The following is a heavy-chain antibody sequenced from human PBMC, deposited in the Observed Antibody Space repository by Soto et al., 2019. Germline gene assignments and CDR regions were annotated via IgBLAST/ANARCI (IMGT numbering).Heavy chain of an antibody. V-gene: IGHV3-7*01. CDR1: GFTFSSYW. Sequence: GGSLRLSCAASGFTFSSYWMSWVRQAPGKGLEWVANIKQDGSEKYYVDSVKGRFTISRDNAKSSLYLQMNSLRAEDTAVYYCARDSGYYDFWSGYYLSYFDYWGQGTLVTVSS. J-gene: IGHJ4*02. CDR2: IKQDGSEK. CDR3: ARDSGYYDFWSGYYLSYFDY. D-gene: IGHD3-3*01.